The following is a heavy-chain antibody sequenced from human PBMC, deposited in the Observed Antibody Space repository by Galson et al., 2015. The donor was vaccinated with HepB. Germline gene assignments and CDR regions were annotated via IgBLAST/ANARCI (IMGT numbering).Heavy chain of an antibody. CDR1: GFTFSNAW. Sequence: SLRLSCAASGFTFSNAWMSWVRQAPGKGLEWVGRIKSKTDGGTTDYAAPVKGRFTISRDDSKNTLYLQMNSLKTEDTAVYYCTTTRGAAAALYYYYGMDVWGQGTTVTVSS. CDR2: IKSKTDGGTT. J-gene: IGHJ6*02. V-gene: IGHV3-15*01. CDR3: TTTRGAAAALYYYYGMDV. D-gene: IGHD6-13*01.